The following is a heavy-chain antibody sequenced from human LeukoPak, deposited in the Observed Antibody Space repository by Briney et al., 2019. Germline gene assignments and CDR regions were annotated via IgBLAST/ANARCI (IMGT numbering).Heavy chain of an antibody. Sequence: ASVKVSCKASGGTFSSYAISWVRQAPGQGLEWMGGIIPIFGTANYAQKFQGRVTITADESTSTAYMELSSLRSEDTAVYYCAYVVTATAYYFDYWGQGTLVTVSS. D-gene: IGHD2-21*02. CDR3: AYVVTATAYYFDY. V-gene: IGHV1-69*13. CDR2: IIPIFGTA. CDR1: GGTFSSYA. J-gene: IGHJ4*02.